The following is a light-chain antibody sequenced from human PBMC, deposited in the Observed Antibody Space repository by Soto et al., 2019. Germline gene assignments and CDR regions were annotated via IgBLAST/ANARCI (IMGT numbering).Light chain of an antibody. CDR3: RSYTCTYCV. CDR2: DVS. CDR1: SSDVGGYNY. Sequence: QSALTQPASVSGSPGQSITISCTGTSSDVGGYNYVSWAQQHPGKAPNLMIYDVSNRPSGVSNRFSGSKSGNTASLTISGLQAEDWSDYYCRSYTCTYCVFGTGPKVTVL. J-gene: IGLJ1*01. V-gene: IGLV2-14*01.